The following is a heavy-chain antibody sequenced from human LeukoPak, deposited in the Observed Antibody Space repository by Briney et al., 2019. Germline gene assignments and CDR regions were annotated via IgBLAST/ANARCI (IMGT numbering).Heavy chain of an antibody. Sequence: PGGSLRLSCAASGFTFSSYSMNWVRQAPGKGLEWVSSISSSSSYIYYADSVKGRFTISRDNAKNSLYLQMNSLRAEDTAVYYCARVGPQGDYFDYWGQGTLVTVSS. J-gene: IGHJ4*02. CDR3: ARVGPQGDYFDY. CDR1: GFTFSSYS. D-gene: IGHD1-26*01. CDR2: ISSSSSYI. V-gene: IGHV3-21*01.